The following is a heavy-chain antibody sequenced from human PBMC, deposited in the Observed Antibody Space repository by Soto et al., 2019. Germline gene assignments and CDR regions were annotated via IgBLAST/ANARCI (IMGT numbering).Heavy chain of an antibody. CDR1: GGTFSSYA. CDR3: ATQGLPTSYYYGMDV. Sequence: QVQLVQSGAEVKKPGSSVKVSCKASGGTFSSYAISWVRQAPGQGLEWMGGIIPIFGTADYAQKFQGRVTITADESTTTAYMELSSLRSEDTAVYYCATQGLPTSYYYGMDVWGQGTTVTVSS. CDR2: IIPIFGTA. V-gene: IGHV1-69*12. J-gene: IGHJ6*02. D-gene: IGHD5-18*01.